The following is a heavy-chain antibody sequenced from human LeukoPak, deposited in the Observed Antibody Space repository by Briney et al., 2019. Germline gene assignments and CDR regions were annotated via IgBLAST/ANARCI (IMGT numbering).Heavy chain of an antibody. J-gene: IGHJ4*02. Sequence: GGSLRLSCAASGFTFSGYWMSWVRQAPGKGLEWVANIKQDGSEKYYVDSVKGRFTISRDNAKNSLYLQMNSLRAEDTAVYYCARVSITMVRGVQYDYWGQGTLVTVSS. D-gene: IGHD3-10*01. V-gene: IGHV3-7*01. CDR2: IKQDGSEK. CDR1: GFTFSGYW. CDR3: ARVSITMVRGVQYDY.